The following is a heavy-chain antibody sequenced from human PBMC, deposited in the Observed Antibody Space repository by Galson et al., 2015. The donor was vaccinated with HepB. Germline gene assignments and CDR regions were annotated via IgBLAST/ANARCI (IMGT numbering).Heavy chain of an antibody. CDR1: GYSFSNFW. J-gene: IGHJ6*02. CDR3: VRHGDHRLDRFHMEV. CDR2: VGVEISYI. D-gene: IGHD6-19*01. V-gene: IGHV5-10-1*01. Sequence: QSGAEVKKPGESLRISCQASGYSFSNFWISWVRQVPGKGLEWMGRVGVEISYINYNPSFRGHVTISTDESLATAYLSWNSLKASDTALYYCVRHGDHRLDRFHMEVWGQGSAVTVSS.